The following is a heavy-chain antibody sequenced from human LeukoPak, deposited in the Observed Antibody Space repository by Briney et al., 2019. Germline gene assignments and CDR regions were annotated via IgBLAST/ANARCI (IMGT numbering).Heavy chain of an antibody. J-gene: IGHJ2*01. CDR3: ARLPRTGDYPTYWYSDL. Sequence: GESLRISCKGSGYSFTSYWISWVRQMPGKGLEWMGRIDPSDSYTNYSPSFQGHVTISADKSISTAYLQWSSLKASDTAMYYCARLPRTGDYPTYWYSDLWGRGTLVTVSS. D-gene: IGHD4-17*01. CDR1: GYSFTSYW. V-gene: IGHV5-10-1*01. CDR2: IDPSDSYT.